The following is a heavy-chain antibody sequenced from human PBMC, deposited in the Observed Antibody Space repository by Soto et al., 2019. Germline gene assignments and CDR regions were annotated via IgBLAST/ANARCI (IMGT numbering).Heavy chain of an antibody. V-gene: IGHV3-53*01. J-gene: IGHJ6*02. CDR1: GFTVSSNY. Sequence: HPGGSLRLSCAASGFTVSSNYMSWVRQAPGKGLEWVSVIYSGGSTYYADSVKGRFTISRDNSKNTLYLQMNSLRAEDTAVYYCARDGYCSSTSCLTYYGMDVWGQGTTVTVSS. CDR2: IYSGGST. CDR3: ARDGYCSSTSCLTYYGMDV. D-gene: IGHD2-2*03.